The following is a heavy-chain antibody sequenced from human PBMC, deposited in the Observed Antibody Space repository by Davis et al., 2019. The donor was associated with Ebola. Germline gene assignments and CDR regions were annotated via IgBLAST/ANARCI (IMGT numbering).Heavy chain of an antibody. D-gene: IGHD6-13*01. Sequence: GGSLRLSCKASGYRFTNYWIGWVRQMPGRGLQWMGIIYPDDSETTYSPSFQGQVTISADKSISTAYLQWSSLKASDTAMYYCARHAGIATPATVDFWGQGILVTLSS. CDR3: ARHAGIATPATVDF. J-gene: IGHJ4*02. CDR1: GYRFTNYW. V-gene: IGHV5-51*01. CDR2: IYPDDSET.